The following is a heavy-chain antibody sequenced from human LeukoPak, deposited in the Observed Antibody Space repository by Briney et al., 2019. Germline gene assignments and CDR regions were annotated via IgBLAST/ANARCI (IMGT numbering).Heavy chain of an antibody. D-gene: IGHD3-22*01. J-gene: IGHJ6*02. Sequence: PGGSLRLSCAASGFTFSSYGMHWVRQAPGKGLEWVAVISYDGSNKYYADSVKGRFTISRDNSKNTLYLQMNSLRAEDTAVYYCARVVGDSSGYYYVSYYYYGMDVWGQGTTVTVSS. CDR1: GFTFSSYG. CDR2: ISYDGSNK. V-gene: IGHV3-30*03. CDR3: ARVVGDSSGYYYVSYYYYGMDV.